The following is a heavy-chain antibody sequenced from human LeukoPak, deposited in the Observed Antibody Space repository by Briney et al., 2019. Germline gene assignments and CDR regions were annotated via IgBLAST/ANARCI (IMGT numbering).Heavy chain of an antibody. CDR3: AGDLPSSSWYGNGRYYYYGMDV. D-gene: IGHD6-13*01. CDR1: GDSVSSNSAA. CDR2: TYYRSKWYN. Sequence: SQTLSLTCAISGDSVSSNSAAWNWIRQSPSRGLEWLGRTYYRSKWYNDYAVSVKSRITINPDTSKNQFSLQLNSVTPEDTAVYYCAGDLPSSSWYGNGRYYYYGMDVWGQGTTVTVSS. V-gene: IGHV6-1*01. J-gene: IGHJ6*02.